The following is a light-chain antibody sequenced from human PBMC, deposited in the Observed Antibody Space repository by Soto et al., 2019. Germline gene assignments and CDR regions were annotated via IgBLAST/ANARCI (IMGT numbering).Light chain of an antibody. CDR3: QQYDTYPLT. CDR1: QSINNW. V-gene: IGKV1-5*01. J-gene: IGKJ4*01. CDR2: DAS. Sequence: DVQMTQSPSSLSASVVDRVTITCRASQSINNWLAWYQQKPGKAPKFLIYDASTLETGVPSRFSGSASGTEFTLTISGLQPEDVASYYCQQYDTYPLTFGGGTRVELK.